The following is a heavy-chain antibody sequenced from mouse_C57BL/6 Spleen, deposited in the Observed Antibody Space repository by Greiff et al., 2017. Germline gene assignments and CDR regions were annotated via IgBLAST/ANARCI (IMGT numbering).Heavy chain of an antibody. J-gene: IGHJ4*01. CDR3: ASPITTVVDYYAMDY. CDR1: GYTFTSYT. V-gene: IGHV1-4*01. Sequence: QVQLQQSGAELARPGASVKMSCKASGYTFTSYTMHWVTQRPGQGLEWIGYINPSSGYTKYNQKFKDKATLTADKSSSTAYMQLSSLTSEDSAVYYCASPITTVVDYYAMDYWGQGTSVTVSS. CDR2: INPSSGYT. D-gene: IGHD1-1*01.